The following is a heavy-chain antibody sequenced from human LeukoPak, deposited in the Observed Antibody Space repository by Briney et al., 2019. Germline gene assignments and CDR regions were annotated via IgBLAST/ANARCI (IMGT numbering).Heavy chain of an antibody. CDR3: ARHQVSDYVSDY. CDR1: GGSISSYY. CDR2: IYYSGST. V-gene: IGHV4-59*08. J-gene: IGHJ4*02. Sequence: PSETLSLTCTVSGGSISSYYWSWIRQPPGKELEWIGYIYYSGSTNYNPSLKSRVTISVDTSKNQFSLKLSSVTAADTAVYYCARHQVSDYVSDYWGQGTLVTVSS. D-gene: IGHD3-16*01.